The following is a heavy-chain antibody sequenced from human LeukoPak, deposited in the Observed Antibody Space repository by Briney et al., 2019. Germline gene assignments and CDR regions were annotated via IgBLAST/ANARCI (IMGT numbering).Heavy chain of an antibody. D-gene: IGHD4-11*01. J-gene: IGHJ6*03. CDR1: GGTFSSYA. CDR3: ARGVTTGGKYYSYYYMDV. V-gene: IGHV1-69*13. CDR2: IIPIFGTA. Sequence: SVKVSCKASGGTFSSYAISWVRQAPGQGLEWMGGIIPIFGTANYAQKFQGRVTITADESTSTAYMELSSLRSEDTAVYYCARGVTTGGKYYSYYYMDVWGKGTTVTVSS.